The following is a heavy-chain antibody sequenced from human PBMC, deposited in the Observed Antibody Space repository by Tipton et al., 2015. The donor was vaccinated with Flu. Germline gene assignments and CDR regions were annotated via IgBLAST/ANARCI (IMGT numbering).Heavy chain of an antibody. CDR2: IDHSGTT. CDR3: ASHSNCRGRAGH. V-gene: IGHV4-38-2*02. J-gene: IGHJ4*02. CDR1: GYSTSSGYY. D-gene: IGHD1-1*01. Sequence: TLSLTCTVSGYSTSSGYYWGWIRQPPGKGLEWMGSIDHSGTTYYNPSLKSRVTISVDTSKNQFSLKLSSVTAADTAVFYCASHSNCRGRAGHWGKGTLVTISS.